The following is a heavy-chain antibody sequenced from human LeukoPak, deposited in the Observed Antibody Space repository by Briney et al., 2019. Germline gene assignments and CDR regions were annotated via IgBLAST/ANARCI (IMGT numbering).Heavy chain of an antibody. CDR1: GGSFSDYY. CDR2: INHSGST. Sequence: SETLSLTCAVYGGSFSDYYWSWIRQPPGKGLEWIGEINHSGSTNYNPSLNSRVTISVDTSKNQFSLKLSSVTAADTAVYYCARGPYCSGGSCYAVDWGQGTLVTVSS. J-gene: IGHJ4*02. V-gene: IGHV4-34*01. CDR3: ARGPYCSGGSCYAVD. D-gene: IGHD2-15*01.